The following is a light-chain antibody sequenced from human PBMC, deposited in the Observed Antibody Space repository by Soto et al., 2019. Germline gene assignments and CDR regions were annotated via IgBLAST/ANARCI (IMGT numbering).Light chain of an antibody. CDR3: QQYNSYWT. J-gene: IGKJ1*01. CDR1: QSISSW. Sequence: DLQMTQSPSTLSASLGDSVTIXXRASQSISSWLAWYQQKPGKAPKLLIYKASSLESGVPSRFSGSGSGTEFTLTISSLQPDDFATYYCQQYNSYWTFGQGTKVDIK. CDR2: KAS. V-gene: IGKV1-5*03.